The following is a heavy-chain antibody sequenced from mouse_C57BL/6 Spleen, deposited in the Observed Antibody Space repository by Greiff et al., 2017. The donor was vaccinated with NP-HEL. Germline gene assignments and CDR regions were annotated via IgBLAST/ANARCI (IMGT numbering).Heavy chain of an antibody. J-gene: IGHJ2*01. CDR2: INPYNGDT. D-gene: IGHD2-3*01. Sequence: EVQLQQSGPELVKPGDSVKISCKASGYSFTGYFMNWVMQSHGKSLEWIGRINPYNGDTFYNQKFKGKATLTVDKSSSTAHMELRSLTSEDSAVYYCARGYDGYYVLFDYWGQGTTLTVSS. V-gene: IGHV1-20*01. CDR3: ARGYDGYYVLFDY. CDR1: GYSFTGYF.